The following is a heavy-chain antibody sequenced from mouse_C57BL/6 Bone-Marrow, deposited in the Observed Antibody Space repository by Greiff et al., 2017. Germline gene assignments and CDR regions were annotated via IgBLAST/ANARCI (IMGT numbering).Heavy chain of an antibody. J-gene: IGHJ4*01. CDR2: IYPGSGST. CDR1: GYTFTSYW. V-gene: IGHV1-55*01. CDR3: ARFTTVVATEYDMDD. D-gene: IGHD1-1*01. Sequence: QVQLQQPGAELVKPGASVKMSCKASGYTFTSYWITWVKQRPGQGLEWIGDIYPGSGSTNYNEKFKSKATLTVDTSSNTAYMQLSSLTSEDSAVYYCARFTTVVATEYDMDDWGQGTSVTVSS.